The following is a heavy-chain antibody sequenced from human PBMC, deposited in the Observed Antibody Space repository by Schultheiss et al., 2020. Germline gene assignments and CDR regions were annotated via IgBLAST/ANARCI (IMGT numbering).Heavy chain of an antibody. V-gene: IGHV1-24*01. CDR1: GGTFSSYA. Sequence: ASVKVACKASGGTFSSYAISWVRQAPGQGLEWMGGFDPEDGETIYAQKFQGRVTMTEDTSTDTAYMELSSLRSEDTAVYYCATGRSGSGYYVYYGMDVWGQGTTVTVSS. CDR3: ATGRSGSGYYVYYGMDV. D-gene: IGHD3-3*01. J-gene: IGHJ6*02. CDR2: FDPEDGET.